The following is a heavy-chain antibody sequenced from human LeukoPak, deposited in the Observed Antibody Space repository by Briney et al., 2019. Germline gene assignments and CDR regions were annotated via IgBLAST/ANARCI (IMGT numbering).Heavy chain of an antibody. J-gene: IGHJ3*02. CDR3: ARDRLPIPNLTAYCGGDCYSSNDAFDI. Sequence: YPGGSLRLSCAASGFTFSSYRMNWVRQAPGKGLEWVSSISSSSSYIYYADSVKGRFTISRDNAKNSLYLQMNSLRAEDTAVYYCARDRLPIPNLTAYCGGDCYSSNDAFDIWGQGTMVTVSS. CDR1: GFTFSSYR. V-gene: IGHV3-21*01. CDR2: ISSSSSYI. D-gene: IGHD2-21*02.